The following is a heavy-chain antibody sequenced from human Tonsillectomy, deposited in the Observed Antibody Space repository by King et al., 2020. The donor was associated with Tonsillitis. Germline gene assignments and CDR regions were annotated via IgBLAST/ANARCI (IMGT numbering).Heavy chain of an antibody. CDR3: ARDGGGAYYSGYDTGASNY. CDR2: IHHSGTT. CDR1: GYSISSGHY. D-gene: IGHD5-12*01. V-gene: IGHV4-38-2*02. J-gene: IGHJ4*02. Sequence: QLQESGPGLVKPSETLSLTCGVSGYSISSGHYWGWIRQPPGKGLEWIGSIHHSGTTYYNPSVKSRVTISVDTSKNQFSLRLNSVTSADTAVYFCARDGGGAYYSGYDTGASNYWGQGTLVTVSS.